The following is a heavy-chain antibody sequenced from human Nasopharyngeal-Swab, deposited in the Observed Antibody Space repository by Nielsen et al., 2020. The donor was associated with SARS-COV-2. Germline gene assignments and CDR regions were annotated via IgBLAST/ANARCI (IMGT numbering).Heavy chain of an antibody. CDR2: IYYSGST. CDR1: GGSISSSSYY. J-gene: IGHJ6*03. CDR3: ARERGRGGIWNYYYYYMDV. D-gene: IGHD3-10*01. Sequence: SETLSLPCTASGGSISSSSYYWGWIRQPPGKGLEWIGSIYYSGSTYYNPSLKSRVTISVDTSKNQFSLKLSSVTAADTAVYYCARERGRGGIWNYYYYYMDVWGKGTTVTVS. V-gene: IGHV4-39*07.